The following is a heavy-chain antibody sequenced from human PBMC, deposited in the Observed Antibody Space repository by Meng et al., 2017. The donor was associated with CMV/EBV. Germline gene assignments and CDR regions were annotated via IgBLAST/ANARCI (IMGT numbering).Heavy chain of an antibody. J-gene: IGHJ6*02. CDR1: GGSISSYY. CDR3: ASKGYCSGGSCYSTYYYGVDV. V-gene: IGHV4-59*01. CDR2: IYHSGST. D-gene: IGHD2-15*01. Sequence: SETLSLTCTVSGGSISSYYWSWIRQPPGKGLEWIGDIYHSGSTNYNPSLKSRVTISVDTSKNQFSLKLSSVTAADTAVYYCASKGYCSGGSCYSTYYYGVDVWGQGTTVTVSS.